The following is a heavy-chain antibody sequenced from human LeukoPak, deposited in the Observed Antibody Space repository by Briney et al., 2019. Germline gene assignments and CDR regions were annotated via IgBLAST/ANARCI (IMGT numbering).Heavy chain of an antibody. CDR2: IYHSGST. Sequence: PSETLSLTCDVSGYSIRSGYYWGWIRQPPGKGLEWIGSIYHSGSTYYNPSLKSRVTVSVDTSKNQISLKVNSVTAADTAVYYCATLGYSSSSEVDWGQGTLVTVSS. CDR1: GYSIRSGYY. V-gene: IGHV4-38-2*01. CDR3: ATLGYSSSSEVD. D-gene: IGHD6-6*01. J-gene: IGHJ1*01.